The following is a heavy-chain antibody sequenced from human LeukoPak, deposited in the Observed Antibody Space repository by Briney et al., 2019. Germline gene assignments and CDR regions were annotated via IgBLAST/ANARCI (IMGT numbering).Heavy chain of an antibody. D-gene: IGHD2-15*01. J-gene: IGHJ4*02. Sequence: ASVKVSCKASGYTFTGYYMHWVRQATGQGLEWMGWMNPNSGNTGYAQKFQGRVTMTRNTSISTAYMELSSLRSEDTAVYYCARATYCSGGSCYRTVTTYWGQGTLVTVSS. CDR1: GYTFTGYY. CDR3: ARATYCSGGSCYRTVTTY. V-gene: IGHV1-8*02. CDR2: MNPNSGNT.